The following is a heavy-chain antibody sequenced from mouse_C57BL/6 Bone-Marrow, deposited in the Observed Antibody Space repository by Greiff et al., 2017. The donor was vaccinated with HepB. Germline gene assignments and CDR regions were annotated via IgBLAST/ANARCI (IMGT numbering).Heavy chain of an antibody. J-gene: IGHJ1*03. CDR3: AREFKEYFDV. CDR2: INPSSGYT. V-gene: IGHV1-4*01. CDR1: GYTFTSYT. Sequence: QVQLKQSGAELARPSASVKMSCKASGYTFTSYTMHWVKQRPGQGLEWIGYINPSSGYTKYNQKFKDKATLTADKSSSTAYMQLSSLTSEDSAVYYCAREFKEYFDVWGTGTTVTVSS.